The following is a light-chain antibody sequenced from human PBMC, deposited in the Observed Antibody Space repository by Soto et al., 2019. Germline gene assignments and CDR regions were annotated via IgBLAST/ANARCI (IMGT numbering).Light chain of an antibody. Sequence: DIQLTQSPSTLSASVGDRVTITCRASQSIASWLAWYQQKPGKAPKLLIYDASTLESGVPARFSGSGSGTEFTLTISSLQPDDLATYYCQQFNSPLFTFDPGTTVDL. CDR2: DAS. V-gene: IGKV1-5*01. J-gene: IGKJ3*01. CDR3: QQFNSPLFT. CDR1: QSIASW.